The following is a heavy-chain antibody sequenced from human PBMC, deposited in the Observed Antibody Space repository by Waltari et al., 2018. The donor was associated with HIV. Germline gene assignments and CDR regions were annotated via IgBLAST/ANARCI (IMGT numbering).Heavy chain of an antibody. V-gene: IGHV1-18*01. D-gene: IGHD3-10*01. Sequence: VQLVQSGAEMRKPGASVKVSCRASGYTFSAYTISWVRQAPGQGLEGMGWNSGYNGNTNYAQKCQGRVNMTTDTSTSTAHMELRSLRSDDTAVYYCARGVSIVRGVMIRGHMDVWGQGTTVTVSS. CDR1: GYTFSAYT. J-gene: IGHJ6*02. CDR3: ARGVSIVRGVMIRGHMDV. CDR2: NSGYNGNT.